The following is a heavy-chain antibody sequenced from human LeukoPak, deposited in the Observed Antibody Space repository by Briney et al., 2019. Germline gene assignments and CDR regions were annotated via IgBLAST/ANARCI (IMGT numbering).Heavy chain of an antibody. J-gene: IGHJ6*02. CDR3: AKVLQYSSSKIHYYYYYGMDV. D-gene: IGHD6-6*01. CDR2: ISYDGTNK. Sequence: GRSLRLFCAASGFTFSSYAMHWVRQAPGRGLEWVAVISYDGTNKYYADSVKGRFTISRDNSKNTLYLQMNSLRAEDTAVYYCAKVLQYSSSKIHYYYYYGMDVWGQGTTVTVSS. V-gene: IGHV3-30*04. CDR1: GFTFSSYA.